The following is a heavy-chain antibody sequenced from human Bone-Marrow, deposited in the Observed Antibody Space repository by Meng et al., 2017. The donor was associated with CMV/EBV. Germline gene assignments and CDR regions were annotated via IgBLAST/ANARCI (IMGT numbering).Heavy chain of an antibody. CDR3: AGVGKPTVVTGQFDY. V-gene: IGHV1-69*10. J-gene: IGHJ4*02. D-gene: IGHD4-23*01. CDR2: IIPILGIA. CDR1: RGTFSSYA. Sequence: SVKVSCKSSRGTFSSYAISWVRQAPGQGLEWMGGIIPILGIANYAQKFQGRVTITADKSTSTAYMELSSLRSEDTAVYYCAGVGKPTVVTGQFDYWGQGTLVTVSS.